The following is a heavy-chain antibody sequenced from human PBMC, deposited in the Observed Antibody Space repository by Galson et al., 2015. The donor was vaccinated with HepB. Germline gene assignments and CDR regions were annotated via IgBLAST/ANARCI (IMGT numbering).Heavy chain of an antibody. V-gene: IGHV3-33*01. D-gene: IGHD2-2*01. J-gene: IGHJ4*02. CDR2: IWYDGGNK. Sequence: SLRLSCAASGFTFSSYGMHWVRQAPGKGLEWVAVIWYDGGNKYYADSVKGRFTISRDNSKNTLYLQMNSLKTEDTAVYYCTTGTSTSCPMDYWGQGTLVTVSS. CDR3: TTGTSTSCPMDY. CDR1: GFTFSSYG.